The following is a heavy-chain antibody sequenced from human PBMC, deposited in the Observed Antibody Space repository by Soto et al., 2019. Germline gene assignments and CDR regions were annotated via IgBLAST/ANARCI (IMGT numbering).Heavy chain of an antibody. CDR3: SRGPPVLRFLEWLPAYMDV. J-gene: IGHJ6*03. CDR2: IYYSGST. D-gene: IGHD3-3*01. V-gene: IGHV4-39*01. CDR1: GGSISSSSYY. Sequence: SETLSLTCTVSGGSISSSSYYWGWIRQPPGKGLEWIGSIYYSGSTYYNPSLKSRVTISVDTSKNQFSLKLSSVTAADTEVYNCSRGPPVLRFLEWLPAYMDVWGKGTTVTVSS.